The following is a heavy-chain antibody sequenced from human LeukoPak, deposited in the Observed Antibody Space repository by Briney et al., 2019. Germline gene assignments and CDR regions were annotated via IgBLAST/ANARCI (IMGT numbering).Heavy chain of an antibody. J-gene: IGHJ4*02. CDR1: GFTFSSYA. Sequence: GGSLRLSCAATGFTFSSYAMSWVRQAPGKGLEWVSVISGSGDYTYFADSVKGRFTIARDNSKNTVYLQMNSLRAEDTAVYYCAKDLSIAARPCFDWWGQGTLVTVSS. CDR3: AKDLSIAARPCFDW. D-gene: IGHD6-6*01. V-gene: IGHV3-23*01. CDR2: ISGSGDYT.